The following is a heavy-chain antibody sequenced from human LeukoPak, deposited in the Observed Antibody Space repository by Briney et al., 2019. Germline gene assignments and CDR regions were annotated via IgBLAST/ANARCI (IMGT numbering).Heavy chain of an antibody. Sequence: SVKVSCKASGFTFTSSAMQWVRQARGQRLEWIGWIVVGSGNTNYAQKFQERVTITRDMSTSTAYMELSSLRSEDTAVYYCAAVLGYCSSTSCPYYYMDVWGKGTTVTVSS. CDR1: GFTFTSSA. V-gene: IGHV1-58*02. J-gene: IGHJ6*03. CDR3: AAVLGYCSSTSCPYYYMDV. D-gene: IGHD2-2*01. CDR2: IVVGSGNT.